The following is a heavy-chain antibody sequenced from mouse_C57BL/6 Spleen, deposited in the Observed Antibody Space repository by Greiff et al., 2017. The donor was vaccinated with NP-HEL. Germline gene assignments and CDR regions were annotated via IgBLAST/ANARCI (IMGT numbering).Heavy chain of an antibody. CDR2: IYPGSGST. CDR1: GYTFTSYW. J-gene: IGHJ4*01. V-gene: IGHV1-55*01. Sequence: VQLQQPGAELVKPGASVKMSCKASGYTFTSYWITWVKQRPGQGLEWIGDIYPGSGSTNYNEKFKSKATLTVDTSSSTAYMQLSSLTSEDSAVYYCARKLRLPYYAMDYWGQGTSVTVSS. D-gene: IGHD3-2*02. CDR3: ARKLRLPYYAMDY.